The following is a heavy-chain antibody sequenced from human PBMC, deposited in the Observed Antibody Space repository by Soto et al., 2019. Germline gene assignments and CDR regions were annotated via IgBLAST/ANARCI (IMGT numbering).Heavy chain of an antibody. D-gene: IGHD1-7*01. CDR2: MYHSGNT. CDR1: GGSITSGGYS. V-gene: IGHV4-30-2*02. J-gene: IGHJ4*02. Sequence: PSETLSLTCAVSGGSITSGGYSWVWIRQPPGQGLEWIGYMYHSGNTYYNPSLKGRVTISLDHSRNQFSLRLSSVTTADTALYYCARTTAVPNTLRSRYFFDYWGQGTLVTVSS. CDR3: ARTTAVPNTLRSRYFFDY.